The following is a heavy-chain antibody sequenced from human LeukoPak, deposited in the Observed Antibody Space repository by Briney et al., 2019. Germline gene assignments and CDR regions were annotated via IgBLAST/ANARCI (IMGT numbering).Heavy chain of an antibody. Sequence: SETLSLTCAVSGGSISSSNWWSWVRQPPGKGLEWIGEIYHSGSTNYNPALKSRVTISVDKSKNQFSLKLSSVTAADTAVYYCTYGSGSWRYYFDYWGQGTLVTVSS. CDR2: IYHSGST. CDR1: GGSISSSNW. V-gene: IGHV4-4*02. CDR3: TYGSGSWRYYFDY. D-gene: IGHD3-10*01. J-gene: IGHJ4*02.